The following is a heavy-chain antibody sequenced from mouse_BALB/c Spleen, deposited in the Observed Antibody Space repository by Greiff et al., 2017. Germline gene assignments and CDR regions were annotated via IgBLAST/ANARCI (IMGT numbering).Heavy chain of an antibody. CDR1: GFTFSSYG. D-gene: IGHD2-2*01. V-gene: IGHV5-6-3*01. Sequence: EVKVVESGGGLVQPGGSLKLSCAASGFTFSSYGMSWVRQTPDKRLELVATINSNGGSTYYPDSVKGRFTISRDNAKNTLYLQMSSLKSEDTAMYYCATYDLLWLRRYAMDYWGQGTSVTVSS. CDR2: INSNGGST. J-gene: IGHJ4*01. CDR3: ATYDLLWLRRYAMDY.